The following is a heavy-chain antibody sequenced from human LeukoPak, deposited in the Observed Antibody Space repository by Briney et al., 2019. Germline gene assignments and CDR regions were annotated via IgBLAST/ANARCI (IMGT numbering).Heavy chain of an antibody. J-gene: IGHJ4*02. CDR2: IYYSGST. V-gene: IGHV4-39*01. Sequence: SETLSLTCTVSGGSISSSSYYWGWIRQPPGKGLEWIGSIYYSGSTYYNPSLKSRLTISVDTSKNQFSLKLSSVTAADTAVYYCARHGVAVADGHYWGQGTLVTVSS. CDR3: ARHGVAVADGHY. D-gene: IGHD6-19*01. CDR1: GGSISSSSYY.